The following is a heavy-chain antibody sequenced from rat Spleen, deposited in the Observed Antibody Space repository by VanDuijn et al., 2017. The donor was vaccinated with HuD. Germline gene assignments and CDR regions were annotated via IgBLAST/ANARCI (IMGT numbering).Heavy chain of an antibody. CDR2: ISYDGGST. Sequence: EVQLVESGGGLVQPGRSLKLSCAASGFTFSDYYMAWVRQAPTKGLEWVASISYDGGSTYYRDSVKGRFTISRDNAKNTLYLQMDSLRSEDTATYYCARHGGLRNWFAYWGQGTLVTVSS. CDR1: GFTFSDYY. D-gene: IGHD1-7*01. V-gene: IGHV5-20*01. J-gene: IGHJ3*01. CDR3: ARHGGLRNWFAY.